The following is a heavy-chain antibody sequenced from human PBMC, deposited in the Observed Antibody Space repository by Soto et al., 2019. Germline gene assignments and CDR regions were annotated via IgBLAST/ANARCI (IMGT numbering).Heavy chain of an antibody. Sequence: PGGSLRLSCAASGFTVSSNYMSWVRQAPGKGLEWVSVIYSGGSTYYADSVKGRFTISRHNSKNTLYLQMNSLRAEDTAVYYCARGLSSSSSYYYYGMDVWGQGTTVTVSS. J-gene: IGHJ6*02. D-gene: IGHD6-6*01. V-gene: IGHV3-53*01. CDR1: GFTVSSNY. CDR2: IYSGGST. CDR3: ARGLSSSSSYYYYGMDV.